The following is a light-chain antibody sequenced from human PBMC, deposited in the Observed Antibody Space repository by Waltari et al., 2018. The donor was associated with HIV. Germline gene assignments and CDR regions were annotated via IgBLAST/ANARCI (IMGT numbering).Light chain of an antibody. CDR1: QDIRNY. CDR3: EQYDNLPYT. J-gene: IGKJ2*01. V-gene: IGKV1-33*01. CDR2: DAS. Sequence: DIQMTQSRSSLSASVGDRVTITFLASQDIRNYLNWYQQKPGKAPKLLIYDASNLETGVPSRVSGSGSGTDFTCTISSLQPEDIATYYCEQYDNLPYTFGQGTKLEIK.